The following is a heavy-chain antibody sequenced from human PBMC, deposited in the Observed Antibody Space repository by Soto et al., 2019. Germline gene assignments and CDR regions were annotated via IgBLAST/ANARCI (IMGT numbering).Heavy chain of an antibody. Sequence: QVQLVQSGAEVKMPGSSVKVSCKASGDTFSSYTFSWVLQAPGQGLEWMGGITPLFGTVNYAQDFQGRVTITADVSTTTPYMDLSSLRSEDTAVYHCAVTSGFYSNWLDPWGQGTLVSVSP. CDR1: GDTFSSYT. CDR3: AVTSGFYSNWLDP. CDR2: ITPLFGTV. J-gene: IGHJ5*02. V-gene: IGHV1-69*12. D-gene: IGHD5-12*01.